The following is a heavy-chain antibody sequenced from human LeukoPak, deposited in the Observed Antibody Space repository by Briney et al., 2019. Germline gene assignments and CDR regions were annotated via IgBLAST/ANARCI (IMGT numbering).Heavy chain of an antibody. D-gene: IGHD1-7*01. V-gene: IGHV3-7*03. Sequence: GGSLRLSCAASGFTFSSYWMSWVRQAPGEGLEGVANIKQDGSEKYYVDSVKGRFTISRDNSKNSLYLQMNSLRAEDTAVYYCAKVGCWNYVCHGAFDIWGQGTVVTVSS. CDR2: IKQDGSEK. CDR3: AKVGCWNYVCHGAFDI. CDR1: GFTFSSYW. J-gene: IGHJ3*02.